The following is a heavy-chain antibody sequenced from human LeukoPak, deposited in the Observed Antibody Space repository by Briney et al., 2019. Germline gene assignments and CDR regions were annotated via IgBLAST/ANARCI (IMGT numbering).Heavy chain of an antibody. Sequence: GGSLRLSCAASGFTFSSYSMNWVRQAPGKGLEGVSSISSSSSYIYYADSVKGRFTISRDNAKNSLYLQMNSLRAEDTAVYYCARASGGYCSSTSCYPYWGQGTLVTVSS. CDR2: ISSSSSYI. J-gene: IGHJ4*02. V-gene: IGHV3-21*01. D-gene: IGHD2-2*01. CDR3: ARASGGYCSSTSCYPY. CDR1: GFTFSSYS.